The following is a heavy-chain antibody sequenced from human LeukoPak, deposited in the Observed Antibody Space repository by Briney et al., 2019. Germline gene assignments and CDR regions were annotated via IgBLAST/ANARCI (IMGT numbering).Heavy chain of an antibody. D-gene: IGHD4-17*01. CDR1: GFTFSSYS. CDR3: ARDTRDDYGDYVFDY. Sequence: GGSLRLSCAASGFTFSSYSMNWVRQAPGKGLEWVSSISSSSSYIYYADSVKGRFTISRDNAKNSLYLQMNSLRAEDTAVYYCARDTRDDYGDYVFDYWGQGTLVTVSS. J-gene: IGHJ4*02. CDR2: ISSSSSYI. V-gene: IGHV3-21*01.